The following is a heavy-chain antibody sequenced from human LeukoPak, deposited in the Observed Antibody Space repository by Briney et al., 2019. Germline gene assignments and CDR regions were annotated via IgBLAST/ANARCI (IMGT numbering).Heavy chain of an antibody. J-gene: IGHJ6*03. V-gene: IGHV3-23*01. CDR3: AKGGGYEAQYYYYYLDV. CDR2: ISGSGDYT. CDR1: RFSFSSYG. Sequence: GGSLRLSCAASRFSFSSYGMHWVRQAPGKGLEWVSTISGSGDYTYYADSVKGRFTISRDNSKSTLYLQMKSLRAEDTAVYYCAKGGGYEAQYYYYYLDVWGKGTTVTISS. D-gene: IGHD5-12*01.